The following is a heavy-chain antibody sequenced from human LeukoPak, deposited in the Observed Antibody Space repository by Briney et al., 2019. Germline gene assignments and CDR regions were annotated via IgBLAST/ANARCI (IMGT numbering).Heavy chain of an antibody. CDR2: IYYSGST. J-gene: IGHJ4*02. CDR1: GGSISSYY. V-gene: IGHV4-59*01. D-gene: IGHD6-13*01. Sequence: SETLSLTCTVSGGSISSYYWSWIRQPPGKGLEWIGYIYYSGSTNYNPSLKSRVTISVDTSKNQFSLKLSSVTAADTAVYYCARESIAAAGIDYWGQGTSVTVSS. CDR3: ARESIAAAGIDY.